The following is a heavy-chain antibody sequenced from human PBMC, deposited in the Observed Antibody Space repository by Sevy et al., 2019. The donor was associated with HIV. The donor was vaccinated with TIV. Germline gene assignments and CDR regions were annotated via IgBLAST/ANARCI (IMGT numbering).Heavy chain of an antibody. CDR3: AKDSVGQLFGYYFDY. CDR2: ISGSGCST. D-gene: IGHD3-10*01. CDR1: GFTFSSYA. J-gene: IGHJ4*02. Sequence: GGSLRLSYAASGFTFSSYAMSWVRQAPGKGLEWVSAISGSGCSTYYADSVKGRFTISRDNSKNTLYLQMNSLRAEDTAVYYCAKDSVGQLFGYYFDYWGQGTLVTVSS. V-gene: IGHV3-23*01.